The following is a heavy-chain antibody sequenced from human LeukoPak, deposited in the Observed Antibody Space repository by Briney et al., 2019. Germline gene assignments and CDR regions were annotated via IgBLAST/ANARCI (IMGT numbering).Heavy chain of an antibody. V-gene: IGHV1-2*06. CDR1: GYTFTGYH. D-gene: IGHD3-22*01. CDR2: INPNSGGT. CDR3: YLYYYDSSGYSYYFDY. Sequence: ASVKVSCKASGYTFTGYHMHWVRQAPGQGLEWMGRINPNSGGTNYAQKFQGRVTMTRDTSISTAYMELSRLRSDDTAVYYCYLYYYDSSGYSYYFDYWGQGTLVTVSS. J-gene: IGHJ4*02.